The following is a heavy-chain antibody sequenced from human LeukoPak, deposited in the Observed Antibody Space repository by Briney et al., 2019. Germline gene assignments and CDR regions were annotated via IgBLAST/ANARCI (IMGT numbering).Heavy chain of an antibody. D-gene: IGHD5-12*01. V-gene: IGHV4-34*01. J-gene: IGHJ2*01. CDR1: GGSFSGHY. CDR2: INHSGST. CDR3: AGLHRRRSGYDGHWYFDV. Sequence: SETLSLTCAVSGGSFSGHYWSWIRQPPGKGLEWIGEINHSGSTNYNPSLKSRVTISVDTSKNQFFLKLRYVTAADTAVYYCAGLHRRRSGYDGHWYFDVWGRGTLVTVSS.